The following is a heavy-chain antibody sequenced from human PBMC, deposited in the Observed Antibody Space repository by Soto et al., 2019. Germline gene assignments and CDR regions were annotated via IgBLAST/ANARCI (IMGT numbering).Heavy chain of an antibody. D-gene: IGHD1-20*01. CDR1: GGSISSGGYY. V-gene: IGHV4-61*08. CDR2: IYYSGST. CDR3: ARGRNNWKTYYYGMDV. J-gene: IGHJ6*02. Sequence: TSGTLSITCTVSGGSISSGGYYWIWIHQHPGKGLEWIGYIYYSGSTNYNPSLKSRVTISVDTSKNQFSLKLSSVTAADTAVYYCARGRNNWKTYYYGMDVWGQGTTVTVSS.